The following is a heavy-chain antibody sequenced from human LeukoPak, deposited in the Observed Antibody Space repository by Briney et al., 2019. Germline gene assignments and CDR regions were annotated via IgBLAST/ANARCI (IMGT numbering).Heavy chain of an antibody. Sequence: ASVKVSCKASGDSSRTNAIVWLRQAPGQRPEWMGWISAGSGNTKYSQTFQVRLTLTRDTAAGTVYMDLSSLRPEDTAVYFCARERDDDPFDIWGQGTLVIVSS. V-gene: IGHV1-3*01. D-gene: IGHD1-1*01. CDR2: ISAGSGNT. CDR3: ARERDDDPFDI. J-gene: IGHJ3*02. CDR1: GDSSRTNA.